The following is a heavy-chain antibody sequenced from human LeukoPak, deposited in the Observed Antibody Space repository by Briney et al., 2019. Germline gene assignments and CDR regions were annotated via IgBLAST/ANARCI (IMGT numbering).Heavy chain of an antibody. CDR1: GGSFSGYY. V-gene: IGHV4-34*01. Sequence: SETLSLTCAVYGGSFSGYYWSWLRQPPGKGLEWIGEINHSGSTNYNPSLKSRVTISVDTSKNQFSLKLSSVTAADTAVYYCARAPSYYGSGSYRSSNWFDPWGQGTLVTVSS. CDR2: INHSGST. D-gene: IGHD3-10*01. CDR3: ARAPSYYGSGSYRSSNWFDP. J-gene: IGHJ5*02.